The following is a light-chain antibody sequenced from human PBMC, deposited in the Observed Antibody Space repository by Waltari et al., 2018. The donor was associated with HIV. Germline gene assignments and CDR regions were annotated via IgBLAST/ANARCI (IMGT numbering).Light chain of an antibody. V-gene: IGLV3-25*03. CDR2: KDS. J-gene: IGLJ3*02. CDR3: STWDVSLGAGV. CDR1: ALPKQY. Sequence: SYELTQPPSVSVSPGQTARITCSGDALPKQYAYWYQQKPGQAPVLVIYKDSERPSGIPDRFSGSKSGTSVTLGITGLQTGDEADYYCSTWDVSLGAGVFGGGTKLTVL.